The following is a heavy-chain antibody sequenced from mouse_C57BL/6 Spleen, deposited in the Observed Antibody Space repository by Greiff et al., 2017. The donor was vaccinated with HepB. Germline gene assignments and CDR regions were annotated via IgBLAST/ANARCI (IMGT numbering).Heavy chain of an antibody. D-gene: IGHD2-4*01. CDR1: GYTFTSYW. CDR2: IYPGSGST. V-gene: IGHV1-55*01. CDR3: AYADYDVGYAMDY. J-gene: IGHJ4*01. Sequence: QVQLKQPGAELVKPGASVKMSCKASGYTFTSYWITWVKQRPGQGLEWIGDIYPGSGSTNYNEKFKSKATLTVDTSSSTAYMQLSSLTSEDSAVYYCAYADYDVGYAMDYWGQGTSVTVSS.